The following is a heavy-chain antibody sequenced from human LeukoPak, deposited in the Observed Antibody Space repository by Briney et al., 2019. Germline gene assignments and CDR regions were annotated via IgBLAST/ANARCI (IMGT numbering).Heavy chain of an antibody. V-gene: IGHV4-30-2*01. CDR1: GGSISSGGYS. J-gene: IGHJ6*02. CDR2: IYHSGST. D-gene: IGHD2-2*01. CDR3: ARLTYCSSTSCLYGMDV. Sequence: SETLSLTCAVSGGSISSGGYSWSWIRQPPGKGLEWIGYIYHSGSTYYNPSLKSRVTISVDRSKNQFSLKLSSVTAADTAVYYCARLTYCSSTSCLYGMDVWGQGTTVTVSS.